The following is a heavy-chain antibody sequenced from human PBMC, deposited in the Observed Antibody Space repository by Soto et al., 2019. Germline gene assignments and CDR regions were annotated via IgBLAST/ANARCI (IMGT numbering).Heavy chain of an antibody. Sequence: ASVKVSCKAAGYTFTGYYMHWVRQAPGQGLEWMGWINPKSGGTNYAQKFQGRVTMTRDTSISTAYMELSRLRSDDTAVYYCARDRVYCSSNCCWNFAHWGHGTLATVSS. D-gene: IGHD2-2*01. CDR2: INPKSGGT. V-gene: IGHV1-2*02. CDR1: GYTFTGYY. CDR3: ARDRVYCSSNCCWNFAH. J-gene: IGHJ4*01.